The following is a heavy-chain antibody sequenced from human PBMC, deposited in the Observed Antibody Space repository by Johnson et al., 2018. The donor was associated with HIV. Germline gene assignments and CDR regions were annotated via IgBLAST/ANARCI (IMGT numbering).Heavy chain of an antibody. D-gene: IGHD5-18*01. V-gene: IGHV3-33*01. J-gene: IGHJ3*02. CDR3: ARPEGAQFLGSYGAFDI. CDR2: IWYDGSNK. Sequence: QVQLVESGGGVVQPGRSLRLSCAASGFTFSTSGMHWVRQAPGKGLEWVAVIWYDGSNKYYADSVQVRFTISRDNSKNTLYLQMNSLRAEDTAVYYCARPEGAQFLGSYGAFDIWGQGTMVTVSS. CDR1: GFTFSTSG.